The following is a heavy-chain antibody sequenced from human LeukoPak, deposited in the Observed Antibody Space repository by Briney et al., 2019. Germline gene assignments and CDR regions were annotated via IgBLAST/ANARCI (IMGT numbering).Heavy chain of an antibody. Sequence: SVKVSCKASGGTFSSYAISWVRQAPGQGLEWMGRIIPILGIANYAQKFQGRVTITADKSTSTAYMELSSLRSEDTAVYYCASNYYDSSFVDYWGQGTLVTVSS. V-gene: IGHV1-69*04. J-gene: IGHJ4*02. CDR1: GGTFSSYA. CDR3: ASNYYDSSFVDY. D-gene: IGHD3-22*01. CDR2: IIPILGIA.